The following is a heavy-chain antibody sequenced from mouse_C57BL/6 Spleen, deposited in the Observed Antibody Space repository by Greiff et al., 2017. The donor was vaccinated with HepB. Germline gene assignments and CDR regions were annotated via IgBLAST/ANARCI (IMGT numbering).Heavy chain of an antibody. V-gene: IGHV1-55*01. J-gene: IGHJ3*01. D-gene: IGHD2-2*01. Sequence: VQLQQSGAELVKPGASVKMSCKASGYTFTSYWITWVKQRPGQGLEWIGDIYPGSGSTNYNEKFKSKATLTVDTSSSTAYMQLSSLTSEDSAVYYCARGYDEVAWFAYWGQGTLVTVSA. CDR1: GYTFTSYW. CDR2: IYPGSGST. CDR3: ARGYDEVAWFAY.